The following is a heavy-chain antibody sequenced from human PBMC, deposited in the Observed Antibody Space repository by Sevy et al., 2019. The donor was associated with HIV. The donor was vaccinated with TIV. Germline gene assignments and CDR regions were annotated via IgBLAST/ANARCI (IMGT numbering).Heavy chain of an antibody. J-gene: IGHJ4*02. CDR3: ARDSLSWIQSFDY. CDR2: ISSSSSSTI. Sequence: GGSLRLSCAASGFTFSSYNMNWVRQAPGKGLEWVSYISSSSSSTIYYADSVKGRFTISRDNAKNSLYLQMNSLRAEDTAVYYCARDSLSWIQSFDYWGQGTLVTVSS. V-gene: IGHV3-48*01. D-gene: IGHD5-18*01. CDR1: GFTFSSYN.